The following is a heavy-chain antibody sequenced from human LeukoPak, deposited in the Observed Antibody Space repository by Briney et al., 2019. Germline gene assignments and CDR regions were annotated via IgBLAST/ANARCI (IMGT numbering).Heavy chain of an antibody. CDR3: ARDYFDCMDV. CDR2: IRQDGSEK. CDR1: GFTFSDYW. Sequence: GGSLRLSCAASGFTFSDYWMSWVRQAPGKGLEWVANIRQDGSEKYYVDSVKGRFTISRDNAKNSLYLQMNSLRDEDTAVYYCARDYFDCMDVWGQGTTVTVSS. J-gene: IGHJ6*02. D-gene: IGHD3-9*01. V-gene: IGHV3-7*01.